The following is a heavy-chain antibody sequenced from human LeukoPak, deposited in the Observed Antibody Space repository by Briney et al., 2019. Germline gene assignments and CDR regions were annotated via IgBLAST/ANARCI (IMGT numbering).Heavy chain of an antibody. Sequence: GGSLRLSCAGYGFTFSSYGMNWVRQAPGKGLEWLSSISSSSSYIFYADSMKGRFTISRDNAKNSLYLQMNSLRAEDTAVYYCARGDGYNPLHYWGQGTLVTVSS. V-gene: IGHV3-21*01. CDR3: ARGDGYNPLHY. CDR1: GFTFSSYG. J-gene: IGHJ4*02. CDR2: ISSSSSYI. D-gene: IGHD5-24*01.